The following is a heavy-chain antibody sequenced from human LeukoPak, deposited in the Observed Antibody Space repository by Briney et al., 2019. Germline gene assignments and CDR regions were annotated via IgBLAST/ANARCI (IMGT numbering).Heavy chain of an antibody. CDR1: GGTLSSYA. Sequence: ASVKVSCKASGGTLSSYAISWVRQAPGQGLEWMGGIIPIFGTANYAQKFQGRVTITTDESTSTAYMELSSLRSEDTAVYYCARSDYDSSGYYFDHWGQGTLVTVSS. CDR2: IIPIFGTA. D-gene: IGHD3-22*01. J-gene: IGHJ4*02. CDR3: ARSDYDSSGYYFDH. V-gene: IGHV1-69*05.